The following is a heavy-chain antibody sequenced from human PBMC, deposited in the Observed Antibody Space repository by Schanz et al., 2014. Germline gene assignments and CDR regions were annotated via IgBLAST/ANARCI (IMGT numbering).Heavy chain of an antibody. CDR1: GYTFTSYY. D-gene: IGHD2-2*01. Sequence: QVQLVQSGAEVKKPGASVKVSCKASGYTFTSYYMHWVRQAPGQGLEWMGIINPSGGSTSYAQKFQGRVTMTRDTSTSTVYMELSRLRAEDTDVYYCARGGFVESTSFDAWGQGTLVTVSS. V-gene: IGHV1-46*03. CDR3: ARGGFVESTSFDA. J-gene: IGHJ4*02. CDR2: INPSGGST.